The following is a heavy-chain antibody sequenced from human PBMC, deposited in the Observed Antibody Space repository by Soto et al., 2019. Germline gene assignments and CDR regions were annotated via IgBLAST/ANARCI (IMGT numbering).Heavy chain of an antibody. CDR1: GYTFTGYY. V-gene: IGHV1-2*02. CDR2: INPNSGGT. D-gene: IGHD7-27*01. Sequence: ASVKVSCKASGYTFTGYYMHWVRQAPGQGLGWMGWINPNSGGTNYAQKFQGRVTMTRDTSISTAYMELSRLRSDDTAVYYCARERPGNSGGLEYWGQGTLVTVSS. J-gene: IGHJ4*02. CDR3: ARERPGNSGGLEY.